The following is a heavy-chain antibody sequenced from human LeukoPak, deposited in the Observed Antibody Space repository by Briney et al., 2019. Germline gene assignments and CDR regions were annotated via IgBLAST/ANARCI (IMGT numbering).Heavy chain of an antibody. CDR2: IYWNDDK. J-gene: IGHJ3*02. Sequence: SGPTLVKPTQTLTLTCTFSGFSLSTRGVGVGWIRQPPGKALEWLALIYWNDDKRYSPSLKSRLTITKGTSKNQVVLTMSNMDPVDTATYYCAQRRRDAFDIWGQGTMVTVSS. CDR3: AQRRRDAFDI. V-gene: IGHV2-5*01. CDR1: GFSLSTRGVG.